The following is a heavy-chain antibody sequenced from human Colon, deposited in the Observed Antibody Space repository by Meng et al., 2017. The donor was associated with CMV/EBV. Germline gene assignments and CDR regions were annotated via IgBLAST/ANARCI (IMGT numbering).Heavy chain of an antibody. D-gene: IGHD2-8*02. V-gene: IGHV3-20*04. J-gene: IGHJ6*02. CDR1: GFSFDDYA. CDR3: AKDKGVGYARGGMDV. CDR2: IIWNGATT. Sequence: GGSLRLSCAVSGFSFDDYAMSWVRQPPGKGLEWVSGIIWNGATTAYAESVKGRFTVSRDNAENSLYLQMNSLRAEDTAMYYCAKDKGVGYARGGMDVWGQGTTVTVSS.